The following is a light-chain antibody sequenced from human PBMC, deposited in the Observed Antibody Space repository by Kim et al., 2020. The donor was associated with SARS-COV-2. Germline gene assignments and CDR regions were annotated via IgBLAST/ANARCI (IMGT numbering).Light chain of an antibody. CDR3: SSFTTSNIVI. Sequence: QSVLTQPASVSGSPGQSVTISCTGTSSDIGGYEFVSWFQQHPGKAPKLMILEVSQRASGVSERFSGSKTGNMASLTISGLQTEDEAHYYCSSFTTSNIVIFGGGTKVTVL. CDR2: EVS. CDR1: SSDIGGYEF. J-gene: IGLJ2*01. V-gene: IGLV2-14*01.